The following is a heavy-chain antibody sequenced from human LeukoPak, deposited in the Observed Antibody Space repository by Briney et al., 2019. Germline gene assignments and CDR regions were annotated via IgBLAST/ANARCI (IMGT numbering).Heavy chain of an antibody. CDR1: GFTFTNYW. J-gene: IGHJ4*02. Sequence: QTGGSLRLSCVASGFTFTNYWMSWVRQAPGKGLEWVANINQDESEKYYVDSVKGRFTISRDSAKDSLYLHMNSLRAEDTAVYYCARVQGGGFRTADSWGQGTLVTVSS. V-gene: IGHV3-7*01. CDR2: INQDESEK. CDR3: ARVQGGGFRTADS. D-gene: IGHD1-14*01.